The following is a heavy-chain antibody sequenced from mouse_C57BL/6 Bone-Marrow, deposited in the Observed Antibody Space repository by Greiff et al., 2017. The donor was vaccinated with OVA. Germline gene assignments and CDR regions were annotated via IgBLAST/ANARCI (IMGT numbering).Heavy chain of an antibody. V-gene: IGHV1-55*01. Sequence: VQLQQPGAELVKPGASVKMSCKASGYTFTSYWITWVKQRPGQGLEWIGDIYPGSGSTNYNEKFKSKATLTVDTSSSTAYLQLRSLTSEVSSVYYCARYYYCSSLAYWGQGTTLPVSS. J-gene: IGHJ2*01. CDR1: GYTFTSYW. CDR3: ARYYYCSSLAY. CDR2: IYPGSGST. D-gene: IGHD1-1*01.